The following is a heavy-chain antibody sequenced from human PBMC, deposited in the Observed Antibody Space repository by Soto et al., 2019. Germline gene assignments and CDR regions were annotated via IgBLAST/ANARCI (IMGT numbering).Heavy chain of an antibody. D-gene: IGHD5-18*01. J-gene: IGHJ4*02. CDR3: ARDTQQLWAHYYFDY. Sequence: QVQLVESGGGVVQPGRSLRLSCAASGFTSSSYGMHWVRQAPGKGLEWVAVIWYDGSNKYYADSVKGRFTISRDNSKNTLYLQMNSLRAEDTAVYYCARDTQQLWAHYYFDYWGQGTLVTVSS. CDR1: GFTSSSYG. CDR2: IWYDGSNK. V-gene: IGHV3-33*01.